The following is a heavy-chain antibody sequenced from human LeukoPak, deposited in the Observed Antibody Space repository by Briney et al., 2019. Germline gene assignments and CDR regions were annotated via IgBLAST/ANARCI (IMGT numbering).Heavy chain of an antibody. V-gene: IGHV4-34*01. CDR1: GGPFGDFH. D-gene: IGHD3-16*01. J-gene: IGHJ6*03. Sequence: PSETLPLTCGVDGGPFGDFHWSWIRQPPGKGLEWIGESSHSGETNYNPSLKSRVTISLDTSKKQISLMVNSVTAADTAVYYCARVASTAIGGVLSWGPKKWAHYYMDVWGKGTTVTVSS. CDR2: SSHSGET. CDR3: ARVASTAIGGVLSWGPKKWAHYYMDV.